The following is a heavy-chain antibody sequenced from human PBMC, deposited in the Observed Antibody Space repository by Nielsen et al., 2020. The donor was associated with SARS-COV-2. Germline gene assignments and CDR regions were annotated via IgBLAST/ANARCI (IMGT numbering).Heavy chain of an antibody. CDR1: GYTFTSYG. Sequence: ASVKVPCKASGYTFTSYGISWVRQAPGQGLEWMGWISAYNGNTNYAQKLQGRVTMTTDTSTSTAYMELRSLRSDDTAVYYCARDWQQPIDYYYGMDVWGQGTTVTVSS. V-gene: IGHV1-18*01. D-gene: IGHD6-13*01. CDR3: ARDWQQPIDYYYGMDV. J-gene: IGHJ6*02. CDR2: ISAYNGNT.